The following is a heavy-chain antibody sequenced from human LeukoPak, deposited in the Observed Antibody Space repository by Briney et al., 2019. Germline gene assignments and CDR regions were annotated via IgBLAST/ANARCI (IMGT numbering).Heavy chain of an antibody. J-gene: IGHJ4*02. CDR3: ATVSYSSGHDY. CDR2: IYYSGST. CDR1: GGSTSSYY. V-gene: IGHV4-59*01. Sequence: PSETLSLTCTVSGGSTSSYYWSWIRQPPGKGLEWIGYIYYSGSTNYNPSLKSRVTISVDTSKNQFSLKLSSVTAADTAVYYCATVSYSSGHDYWGQGTLVTVSS. D-gene: IGHD6-19*01.